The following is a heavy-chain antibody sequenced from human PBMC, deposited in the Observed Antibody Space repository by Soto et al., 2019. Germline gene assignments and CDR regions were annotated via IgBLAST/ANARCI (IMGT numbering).Heavy chain of an antibody. CDR1: GFTFSSYS. CDR3: ARGDLGYCSGGSCYRGSYFDY. CDR2: ISSSSSYI. V-gene: IGHV3-21*01. J-gene: IGHJ4*02. Sequence: GGSLRLPCAASGFTFSSYSMNWVRQAPGKGLEWVSSISSSSSYIYYADSVKGRFTISRDNAKNSLYLQMNSLRAEDTAVYYCARGDLGYCSGGSCYRGSYFDYWGQGTLVTVSS. D-gene: IGHD2-15*01.